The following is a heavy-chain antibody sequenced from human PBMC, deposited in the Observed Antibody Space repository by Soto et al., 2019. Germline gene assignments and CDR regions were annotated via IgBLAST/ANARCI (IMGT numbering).Heavy chain of an antibody. D-gene: IGHD3-10*01. J-gene: IGHJ4*02. CDR1: GGPFHGYY. Sequence: PSETLSLTCAVYGGPFHGYYWSWIRQPPGKGLEWIGEINHSGSANYNPTFKSRVSNSVDTSKNQMSLQLSSVSPSDPAVYYCARVPQAAYSDSWSFYSNAHWGQANLVTV. CDR2: INHSGSA. V-gene: IGHV4-34*01. CDR3: ARVPQAAYSDSWSFYSNAH.